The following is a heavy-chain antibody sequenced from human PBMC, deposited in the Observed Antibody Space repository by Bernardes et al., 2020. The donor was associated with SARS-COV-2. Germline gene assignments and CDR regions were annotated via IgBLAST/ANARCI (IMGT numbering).Heavy chain of an antibody. V-gene: IGHV3-21*01. D-gene: IGHD2-15*01. CDR1: GITFSNIY. CDR3: ATELQYATLY. CDR2: ISAIRNN. Sequence: GGSLRLSCATSGITFSNIYMAWVRQAPGKSLEWVSSISAIRNNPYADAGKGRFTITREDVKNTLYLQMNNLRAEDTATYYCATELQYATLYWGQGVLVSVSS. J-gene: IGHJ4*02.